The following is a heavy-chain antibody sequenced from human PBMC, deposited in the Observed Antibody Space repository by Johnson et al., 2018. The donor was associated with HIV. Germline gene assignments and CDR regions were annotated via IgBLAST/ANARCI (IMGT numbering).Heavy chain of an antibody. J-gene: IGHJ3*02. V-gene: IGHV3-33*06. CDR3: AKIRTSGTGDAFDI. D-gene: IGHD1-14*01. Sequence: QVQLVESGGGVVQPGRSLRLSCAASGFTFSSYGMHWVRQAPGKGLEWVAVIGYDGSNKYYADSVKGRFTIYRDNSKNTLYLQMNSLRAEDTAVYYCAKIRTSGTGDAFDIWGQGTMVIVSS. CDR1: GFTFSSYG. CDR2: IGYDGSNK.